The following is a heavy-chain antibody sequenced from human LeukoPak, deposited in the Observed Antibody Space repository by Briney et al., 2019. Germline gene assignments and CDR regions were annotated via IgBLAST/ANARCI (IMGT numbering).Heavy chain of an antibody. V-gene: IGHV1-69*13. D-gene: IGHD5-18*01. CDR1: GGTFSSYA. CDR2: IIPIFGTA. CDR3: ARGGYSYGLPLGY. J-gene: IGHJ4*02. Sequence: SVKVSCKASGGTFSSYAISWVRQAPGQGLEWMGGIIPIFGTANHAQKFQGRVTITADESTSTAYMELSSLRSEDTAVYYCARGGYSYGLPLGYWGQGTLVTVSS.